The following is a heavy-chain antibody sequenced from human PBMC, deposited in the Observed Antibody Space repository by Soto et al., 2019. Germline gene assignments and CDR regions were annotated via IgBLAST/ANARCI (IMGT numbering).Heavy chain of an antibody. D-gene: IGHD6-13*01. V-gene: IGHV3-33*01. CDR2: IWYDGSNK. CDR1: GFTFSSYG. J-gene: IGHJ4*02. Sequence: QVQLVESGGGVVQPGRSLRLSCAASGFTFSSYGMHWVRQAPGKGLEWVAVIWYDGSNKYYADSVKGRFTISRDNSKNTLYLQMNSLRAEDTAVYYCARDDIAAAGSGPFDYWGQGTLVTVSS. CDR3: ARDDIAAAGSGPFDY.